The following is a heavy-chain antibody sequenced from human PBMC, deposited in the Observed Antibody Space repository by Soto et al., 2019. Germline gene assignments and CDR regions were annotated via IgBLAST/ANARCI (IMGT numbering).Heavy chain of an antibody. CDR1: GGSISSSGYY. J-gene: IGHJ5*02. CDR2: IYYSGST. CDR3: ASSRGDYYGSGSYYNVWSRFDP. V-gene: IGHV4-39*01. D-gene: IGHD3-10*01. Sequence: SETLSLTCTVSGGSISSSGYYWGWIRQPPGKGLEWIGSIYYSGSTYYNPSLKSRVTISVDTSKNQFSLKLSSVTAADTAVYYCASSRGDYYGSGSYYNVWSRFDPWGQGTLVTVSS.